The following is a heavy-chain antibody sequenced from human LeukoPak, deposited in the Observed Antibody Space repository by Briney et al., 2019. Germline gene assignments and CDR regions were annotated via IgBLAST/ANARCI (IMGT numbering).Heavy chain of an antibody. J-gene: IGHJ4*02. D-gene: IGHD4-17*01. Sequence: SETLSLTCTVSGGSISSYYWSWIRQPPGKGLEWIGYIYYSGSTNYNPSFKSRVTISVDKSKNQFSLKLSSVTAADTAVYYCARREGYGDYLHMGYWGQGTLVTVSS. CDR2: IYYSGST. CDR3: ARREGYGDYLHMGY. CDR1: GGSISSYY. V-gene: IGHV4-59*12.